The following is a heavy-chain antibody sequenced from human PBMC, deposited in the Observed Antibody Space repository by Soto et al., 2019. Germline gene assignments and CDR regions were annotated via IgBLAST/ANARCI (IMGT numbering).Heavy chain of an antibody. Sequence: QLQLQESGPGLVKPSETPSLTCAVSGGSISSSSYYWGWIRQPPGKGLEWIGNFYYGGSTYYNPSLKSRVTISGDTSKKQFSLKLSSVTAADTAVYYCARLARYCTNGVCYTFYFDYWGQGTLVTVSS. CDR3: ARLARYCTNGVCYTFYFDY. CDR2: FYYGGST. J-gene: IGHJ4*02. CDR1: GGSISSSSYY. V-gene: IGHV4-39*01. D-gene: IGHD2-8*01.